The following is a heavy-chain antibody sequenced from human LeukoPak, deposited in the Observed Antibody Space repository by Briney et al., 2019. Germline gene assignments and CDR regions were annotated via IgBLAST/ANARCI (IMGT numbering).Heavy chain of an antibody. Sequence: GGSLRLSCAASGFTFSSYSMNWVRQAPGKGLEWVSSISSSSSYRYYADSVKGRFTISRDNAKNSLYLQMNSLRAEDTAVYYCAKDQVRGYSYGIKDYWGQGTLVTVSS. CDR2: ISSSSSYR. V-gene: IGHV3-21*01. CDR1: GFTFSSYS. CDR3: AKDQVRGYSYGIKDY. D-gene: IGHD5-18*01. J-gene: IGHJ4*02.